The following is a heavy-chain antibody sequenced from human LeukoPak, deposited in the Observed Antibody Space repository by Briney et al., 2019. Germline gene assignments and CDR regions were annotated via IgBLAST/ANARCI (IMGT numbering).Heavy chain of an antibody. Sequence: SQTLSLTCAISGDSVSSNSAAWNWIRQSPSSGLEWLGRTYYRSKWYNDYAVSVKSRITINPDTSKNQFSLKLSSVTAADTAVYYCARGRSNYYYMDVWGKGTTVTVSS. V-gene: IGHV6-1*01. CDR2: TYYRSKWYN. CDR1: GDSVSSNSAA. J-gene: IGHJ6*03. CDR3: ARGRSNYYYMDV. D-gene: IGHD1-26*01.